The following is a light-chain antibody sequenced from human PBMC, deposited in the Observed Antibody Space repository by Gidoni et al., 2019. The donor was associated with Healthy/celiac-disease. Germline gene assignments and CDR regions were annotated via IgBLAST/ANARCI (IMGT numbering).Light chain of an antibody. Sequence: SYELTQPSSVSVSPGQTARITCSGDVLKKKYARWFQQKPGQAPVLVIYKDSERLSGIPERFSGSSSGTTVTLTISGAQVEDEADYYCYSAADNNLVFGGGTKLTVL. V-gene: IGLV3-27*01. CDR3: YSAADNNLV. J-gene: IGLJ2*01. CDR1: VLKKKY. CDR2: KDS.